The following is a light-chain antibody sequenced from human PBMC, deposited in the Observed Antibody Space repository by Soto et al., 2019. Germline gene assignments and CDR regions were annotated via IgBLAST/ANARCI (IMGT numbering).Light chain of an antibody. CDR2: GAS. V-gene: IGKV3-20*01. CDR1: QSISSSY. Sequence: EIVLTQSPGTLSLSPGERATLSCRASQSISSSYLAWYQQKPGQAPRLLISGASSRATGIPDRFSGSGSGTDFTLIISRLEPEDLAVYFCQQYGSSPWTFGQGTKVEIK. CDR3: QQYGSSPWT. J-gene: IGKJ1*01.